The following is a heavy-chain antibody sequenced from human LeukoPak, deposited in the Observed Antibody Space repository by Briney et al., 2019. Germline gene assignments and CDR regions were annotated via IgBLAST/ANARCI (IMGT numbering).Heavy chain of an antibody. Sequence: PGRSLRLSCAASGFTFSSYGMHWVRQAPGKGLEWVAVIWYDGSNKYYADSVKGRFTISRDNSKNTLYLQMNSLRAEDTAVYYCARDGYSSGWSGTDYWGQGTLVTVS. CDR3: ARDGYSSGWSGTDY. CDR1: GFTFSSYG. D-gene: IGHD6-19*01. J-gene: IGHJ4*02. V-gene: IGHV3-33*01. CDR2: IWYDGSNK.